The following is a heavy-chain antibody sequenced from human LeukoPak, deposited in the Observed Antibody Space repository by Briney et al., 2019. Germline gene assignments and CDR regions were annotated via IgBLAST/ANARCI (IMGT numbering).Heavy chain of an antibody. CDR1: GFTFSSYS. CDR2: ISSGSSYT. J-gene: IGHJ2*01. Sequence: GGSLRLSCVVSGFTFSSYSMNWVRQAPGERLEWVSSISSGSSYTYYADSMKGRFTISRDNAKNSLYLRMNSLRAEDTAVYYCARSGYSYGDWYFDLWGRGTLVTVSS. V-gene: IGHV3-21*01. D-gene: IGHD5-18*01. CDR3: ARSGYSYGDWYFDL.